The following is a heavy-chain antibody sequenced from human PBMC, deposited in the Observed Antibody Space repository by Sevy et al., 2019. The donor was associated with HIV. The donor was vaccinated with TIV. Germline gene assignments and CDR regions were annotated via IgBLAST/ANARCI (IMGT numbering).Heavy chain of an antibody. Sequence: GGSLRLSCAACGFTLSRYAMNWVRQAPGKGLEWVSGISGSGGGSDKTNYADTVKGRFTISRDDSKNSLYIQLNSLRAEDTAIYYCARKYDSSGYFDYWGQGTLVTVSS. D-gene: IGHD3-22*01. J-gene: IGHJ4*02. CDR3: ARKYDSSGYFDY. CDR1: GFTLSRYA. CDR2: ISGSGGGSDKT. V-gene: IGHV3-23*01.